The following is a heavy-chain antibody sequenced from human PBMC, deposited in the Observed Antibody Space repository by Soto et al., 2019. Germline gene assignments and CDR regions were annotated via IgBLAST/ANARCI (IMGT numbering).Heavy chain of an antibody. Sequence: SETLSLTCAVYGGSFSGYYWSWIRQPPGKGLEWIGEINHSGSTNYNPSLKSRVTISVDTSKNQFSLKLSSVTAADTAVYYCARGYGGYEPFDYWGQGTLVTVSS. CDR2: INHSGST. CDR3: ARGYGGYEPFDY. CDR1: GGSFSGYY. V-gene: IGHV4-34*01. D-gene: IGHD5-12*01. J-gene: IGHJ4*02.